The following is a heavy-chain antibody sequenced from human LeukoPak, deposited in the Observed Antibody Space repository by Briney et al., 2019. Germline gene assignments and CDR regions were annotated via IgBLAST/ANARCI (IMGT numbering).Heavy chain of an antibody. CDR3: ARDVTVTTAGSVGDAFDI. CDR2: IIPILGIA. V-gene: IGHV1-69*04. CDR1: GGTFSSYA. Sequence: SVKVSCKASGGTFSSYAISWVRQAPGQGVEWMGRIIPILGIANYAQKFQGRVTITADKSTSTAYMELSSLRSEDTAVYYCARDVTVTTAGSVGDAFDIWGQGTMVTVSS. J-gene: IGHJ3*02. D-gene: IGHD4-17*01.